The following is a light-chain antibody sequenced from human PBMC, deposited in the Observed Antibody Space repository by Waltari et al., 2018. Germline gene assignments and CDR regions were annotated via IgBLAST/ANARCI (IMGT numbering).Light chain of an antibody. CDR1: RSTIGRTH. V-gene: IGLV1-44*01. Sequence: QSVLTQPPSASGTPGQRVTISCSGRRSTIGRTHVTWYQQLPGTAPNLLIYSNNQRPSGVPDRFSGSKSGTSASLAISGLQSEDEADYYCAAWDDSLNGPVFGGGTKLTVL. CDR3: AAWDDSLNGPV. CDR2: SNN. J-gene: IGLJ3*02.